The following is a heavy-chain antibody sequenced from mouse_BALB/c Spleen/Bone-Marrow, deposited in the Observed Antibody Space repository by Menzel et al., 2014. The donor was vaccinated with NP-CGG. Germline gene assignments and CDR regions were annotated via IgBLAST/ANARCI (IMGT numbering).Heavy chain of an antibody. Sequence: EVQLQESGGVLVKPGGSLKLSCATSGFTFSNYDVSWVRQTPDKRLEWVAIISSGVSYTYYPDSVKGRFTISRDNAKNTLYLQMSSLKSEDTHMYFCARHNHGYFAMEYWCQGTSVPVSS. CDR2: ISSGVSYT. V-gene: IGHV5-6*01. CDR1: GFTFSNYD. J-gene: IGHJ4*01. CDR3: ARHNHGYFAMEY.